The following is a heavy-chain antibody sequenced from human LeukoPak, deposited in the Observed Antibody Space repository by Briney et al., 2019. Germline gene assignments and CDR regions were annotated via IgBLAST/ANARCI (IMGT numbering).Heavy chain of an antibody. Sequence: SVKVSCKASGGTFSSYAISWVRQAPGQGLEWMEGIIPIFGTANYAQKFQGRVTITADESTSTAYMELSSLRSEDTAVYYCARAGGCTNGVCCISNWFDPWGQGTLVTVSS. CDR2: IIPIFGTA. CDR3: ARAGGCTNGVCCISNWFDP. V-gene: IGHV1-69*13. CDR1: GGTFSSYA. J-gene: IGHJ5*02. D-gene: IGHD2-8*01.